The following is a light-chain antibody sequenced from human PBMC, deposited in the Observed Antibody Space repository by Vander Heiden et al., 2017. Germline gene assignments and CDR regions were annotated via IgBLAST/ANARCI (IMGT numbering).Light chain of an antibody. V-gene: IGKV3-15*01. CDR3: QQYNNWPLT. Sequence: EIVMTHSPATLSVSPGERATLSCRASQSVSSNLAWYQQKPGQAPRLLIYGASTSATGIPARFSGSASGTEFTLTISSLQSEDFAVYYCQQYNNWPLTFGQGTRLEIK. CDR1: QSVSSN. CDR2: GAS. J-gene: IGKJ5*01.